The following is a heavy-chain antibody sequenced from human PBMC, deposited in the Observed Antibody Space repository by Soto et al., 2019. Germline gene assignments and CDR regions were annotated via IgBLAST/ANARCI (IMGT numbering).Heavy chain of an antibody. CDR1: GFTFSSYG. D-gene: IGHD3-3*01. V-gene: IGHV3-30*18. CDR2: ISYDGSNK. Sequence: QVQLVESGGGVVQPGRSLRLSCAASGFTFSSYGMHWVRQAPGKGLEWVAVISYDGSNKYYADSVKGRFTISRDNSKNTLYLQMNSLRAEDTAVYYCAKGPGDFWSGYSSTGYWYFDLWGRGPLVTVSS. CDR3: AKGPGDFWSGYSSTGYWYFDL. J-gene: IGHJ2*01.